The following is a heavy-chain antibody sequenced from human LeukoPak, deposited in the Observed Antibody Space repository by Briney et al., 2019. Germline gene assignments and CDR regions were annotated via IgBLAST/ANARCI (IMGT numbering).Heavy chain of an antibody. Sequence: ASETLSLTCGVSGGSMSSSSYYWGWIRQPPGKGLEWIGSIYYSGSTYYNPSLKSRVTISVDTSKNQFSLKLSSVTAADTAVYYCARQANRIYSSSQRDFDYWGQGTLVTVSS. CDR2: IYYSGST. CDR1: GGSMSSSSYY. V-gene: IGHV4-39*07. CDR3: ARQANRIYSSSQRDFDY. J-gene: IGHJ4*02. D-gene: IGHD6-13*01.